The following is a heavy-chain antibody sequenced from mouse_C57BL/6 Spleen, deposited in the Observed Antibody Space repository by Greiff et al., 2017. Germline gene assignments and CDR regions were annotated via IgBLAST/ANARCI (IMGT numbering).Heavy chain of an antibody. Sequence: EVQLQESGAELVRPGASVKLSCTASGFNIKDDYMHWVKQTPEQGLEWIGWIDPENGDTEYASKFQGQATITADTASNTAYLQLSRLTSEDTAVYYCTVPRYYYGSSYHLDYWGQGTTLTVSS. V-gene: IGHV14-4*01. CDR1: GFNIKDDY. CDR3: TVPRYYYGSSYHLDY. J-gene: IGHJ2*01. CDR2: IDPENGDT. D-gene: IGHD1-1*01.